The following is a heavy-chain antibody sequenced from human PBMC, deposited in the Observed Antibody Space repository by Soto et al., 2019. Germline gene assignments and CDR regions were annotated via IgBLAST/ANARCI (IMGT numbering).Heavy chain of an antibody. V-gene: IGHV3-23*01. J-gene: IGHJ6*02. CDR2: ISGSGGST. D-gene: IGHD2-2*02. Sequence: EVQLLESGGGLVQPGGSLRLSCAASGFTFSSYAMSWVRQAPGKGLEWVSAISGSGGSTYYADSVKGRFTISRDNSKNTLYLQMNSLRAEDTAVYYCARASDIVVVPAAIRYYGMDVWGQGTTVTVSS. CDR3: ARASDIVVVPAAIRYYGMDV. CDR1: GFTFSSYA.